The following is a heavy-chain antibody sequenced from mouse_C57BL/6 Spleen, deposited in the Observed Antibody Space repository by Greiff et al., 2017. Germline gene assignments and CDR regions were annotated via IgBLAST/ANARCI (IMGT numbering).Heavy chain of an antibody. D-gene: IGHD2-3*01. V-gene: IGHV1-64*01. CDR1: GYTFTSYW. CDR3: ARWLLPYFDY. CDR2: IHPNSGST. Sequence: QVQLQQPGAELVKPGASVKLSCKASGYTFTSYWMHWVKQRPGQGLEWIGMIHPNSGSTKYNEKFKSKATLTVDKSSSTAYMQLSSLTSADSAVYYCARWLLPYFDYWGQGTTLPVSS. J-gene: IGHJ2*01.